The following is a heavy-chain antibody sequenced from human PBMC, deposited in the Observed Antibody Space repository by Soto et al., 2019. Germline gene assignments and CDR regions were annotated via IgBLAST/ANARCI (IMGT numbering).Heavy chain of an antibody. CDR3: ASSDYYDSSGYPHASDI. D-gene: IGHD3-22*01. CDR2: IIPIFGTA. J-gene: IGHJ3*02. Sequence: SVKVSCKASGGTFSSYAISWVRQAPGQGLEWMGGIIPIFGTANYAQKFQGRVTITADESTSTAYMELSSLRSEDTAVYYCASSDYYDSSGYPHASDIWGQGTMVTVSS. V-gene: IGHV1-69*13. CDR1: GGTFSSYA.